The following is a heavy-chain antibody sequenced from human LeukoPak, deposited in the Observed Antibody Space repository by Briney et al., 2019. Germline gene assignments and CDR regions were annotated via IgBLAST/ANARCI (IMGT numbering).Heavy chain of an antibody. CDR1: GYSFTSYW. CDR2: IYPGDSDT. CDR3: ARSYCSGGSCPFPPLDYYGMDV. D-gene: IGHD2-15*01. Sequence: KPGESLKISCKGSGYSFTSYWIGWVRQMPGKGLEWMGIIYPGDSDTRYSPSFQGQVTISADKSISTAYLQWSSLKASDTAMYYCARSYCSGGSCPFPPLDYYGMDVWGQGTTVTVSS. V-gene: IGHV5-51*01. J-gene: IGHJ6*02.